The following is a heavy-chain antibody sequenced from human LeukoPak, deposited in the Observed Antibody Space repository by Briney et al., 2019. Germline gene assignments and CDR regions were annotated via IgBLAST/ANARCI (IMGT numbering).Heavy chain of an antibody. V-gene: IGHV3-30*18. D-gene: IGHD2-15*01. CDR3: AKRLSIYCSGGSCYSNSAFDI. CDR2: ISYDDNDK. CDR1: GFTFSSYA. J-gene: IGHJ3*02. Sequence: GGSLRLSCAASGFTFSSYAMHWVRQAPGKGLEWVAVISYDDNDKYYADFVKGRFTISRDNFKNTLYLQMNSLRAEDTAVYYCAKRLSIYCSGGSCYSNSAFDIWGQGTMVTVSS.